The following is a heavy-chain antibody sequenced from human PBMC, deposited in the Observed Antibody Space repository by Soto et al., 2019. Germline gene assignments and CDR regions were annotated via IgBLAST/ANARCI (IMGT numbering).Heavy chain of an antibody. CDR2: ISYDGSNK. CDR3: ARGVGVSDWSGYYAGD. CDR1: GFTFSSYA. J-gene: IGHJ4*02. V-gene: IGHV3-30-3*01. D-gene: IGHD3-3*01. Sequence: QVQLVESGGGVVQPGRSLRLSCAASGFTFSSYAMHWVRQAQGKGLEWVAVISYDGSNKYYADSVKGRFTISRDNSENTLVLQMNSLRAEATAVYYWARGVGVSDWSGYYAGDWGQGTLVTVSS.